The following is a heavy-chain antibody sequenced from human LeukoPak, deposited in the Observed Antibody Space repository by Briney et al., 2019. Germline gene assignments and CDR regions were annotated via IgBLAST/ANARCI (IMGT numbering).Heavy chain of an antibody. CDR1: GFTFSGYW. CDR2: IKSDGSFT. J-gene: IGHJ4*02. D-gene: IGHD1-26*01. Sequence: GGSLRLSCAASGFTFSGYWMHWVRQAPGKGLVWVSCIKSDGSFTIIADSAKGRFTISRDNAKNTVYLQMNSLRAEDTAVYYCVRDNRSYNFDYWGQGTLVTVSS. CDR3: VRDNRSYNFDY. V-gene: IGHV3-74*01.